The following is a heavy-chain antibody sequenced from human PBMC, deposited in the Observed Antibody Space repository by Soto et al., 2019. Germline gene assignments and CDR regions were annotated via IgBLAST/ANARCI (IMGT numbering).Heavy chain of an antibody. Sequence: LRLSCAASGFTVSSNYMSWVRQAPGKGLEWVSVIYSGGSTYYADSVKGRFTISRDNSKNTLYLQMNSLRAEDTAVYYCVSGYCTNGVCPSKYYYYYYGMDVWGQGTTVTVSS. J-gene: IGHJ6*02. CDR2: IYSGGST. CDR1: GFTVSSNY. CDR3: VSGYCTNGVCPSKYYYYYYGMDV. D-gene: IGHD2-8*01. V-gene: IGHV3-53*01.